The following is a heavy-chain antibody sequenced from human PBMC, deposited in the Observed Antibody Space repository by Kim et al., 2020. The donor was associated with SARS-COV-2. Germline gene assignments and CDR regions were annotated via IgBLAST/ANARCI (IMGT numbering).Heavy chain of an antibody. CDR1: GGTFSSYA. CDR2: IIPIFGTA. CDR3: ARDGRDRYSAADTTYNWFDP. V-gene: IGHV1-69*13. Sequence: SVKVSCKASGGTFSSYAISWVRQAPGQGLEWMGGIIPIFGTANYAQKFQGRVTITADESTSTAYMELSSLRSEDTAVYYCARDGRDRYSAADTTYNWFDPWGQGTLVTVSS. J-gene: IGHJ5*02. D-gene: IGHD6-13*01.